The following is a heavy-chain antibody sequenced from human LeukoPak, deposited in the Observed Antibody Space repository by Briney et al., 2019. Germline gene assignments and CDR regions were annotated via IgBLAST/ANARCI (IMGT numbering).Heavy chain of an antibody. V-gene: IGHV3-7*01. Sequence: GGSLRLSCAASGFTFSDYWMSWVRQAPGKGREWVANIKQDRSETYYVDSVKGRFTISRDNAKNSLYLQMNSLRADDTAVYYCARDKIVGATNLDFWGQGTLVTVSS. D-gene: IGHD1-26*01. CDR3: ARDKIVGATNLDF. CDR2: IKQDRSET. J-gene: IGHJ4*02. CDR1: GFTFSDYW.